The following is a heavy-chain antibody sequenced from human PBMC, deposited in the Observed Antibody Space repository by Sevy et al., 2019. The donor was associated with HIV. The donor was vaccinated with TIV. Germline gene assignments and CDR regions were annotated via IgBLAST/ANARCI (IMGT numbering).Heavy chain of an antibody. Sequence: SVKVSCKASGGTFSSYAISWVRQAPGQGLEWMGGIIPIFGTANYAQKFQGRVTITADKSTSTAYMELSSLRSEDTAVYYCARGSSIRYCSSTSCYLTSDYWGQGTLVTVSS. D-gene: IGHD2-2*01. CDR1: GGTFSSYA. CDR3: ARGSSIRYCSSTSCYLTSDY. V-gene: IGHV1-69*06. CDR2: IIPIFGTA. J-gene: IGHJ4*02.